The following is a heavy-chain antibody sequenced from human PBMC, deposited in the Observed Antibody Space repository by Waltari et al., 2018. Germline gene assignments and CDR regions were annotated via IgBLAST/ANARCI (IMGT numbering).Heavy chain of an antibody. CDR1: GCIFSAYY. CDR2: ISKHGSTT. Sequence: QAVMVESGGGLVKPGGSLRLSCAASGCIFSAYYMMWIRQAPGKGLEWVSYISKHGSTTYYPNSVKGRFTISRDNAKNLLFLQMNSLRADDTAVYYCARPFFYGSDPLDVWGKGTTVTVSS. V-gene: IGHV3-11*04. J-gene: IGHJ6*04. D-gene: IGHD3-10*01. CDR3: ARPFFYGSDPLDV.